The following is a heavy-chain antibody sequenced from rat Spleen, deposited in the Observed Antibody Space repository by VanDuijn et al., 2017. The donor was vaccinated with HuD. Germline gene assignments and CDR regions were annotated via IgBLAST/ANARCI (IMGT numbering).Heavy chain of an antibody. V-gene: IGHV5-29*01. Sequence: EVQLVESGGGLVQPGRSLKLSCAASGFTLSNYAMAWVRQAPTKGLEWVATIVYDGSITYYRDSVKGRFTISRDNVKSILFLQMDSLRSEDTATYYGAVAGYGYWGQGVMVTVSS. CDR2: IVYDGSIT. J-gene: IGHJ2*01. CDR3: AVAGYGY. D-gene: IGHD4-3*01. CDR1: GFTLSNYA.